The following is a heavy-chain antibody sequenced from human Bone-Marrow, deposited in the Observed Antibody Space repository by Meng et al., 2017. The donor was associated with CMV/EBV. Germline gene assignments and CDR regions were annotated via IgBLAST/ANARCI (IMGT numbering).Heavy chain of an antibody. Sequence: ASMKGSCTASGYTFTGYYMHWVRQAPGQGLEWMGWINPNSGGTNYAQKFQGRVTMTRDTSISTAYMELSRLRSDDTAVYYWASVIRGYERVDYWGQGTLVTVPS. CDR3: ASVIRGYERVDY. D-gene: IGHD5-12*01. J-gene: IGHJ4*02. CDR2: INPNSGGT. V-gene: IGHV1-2*02. CDR1: GYTFTGYY.